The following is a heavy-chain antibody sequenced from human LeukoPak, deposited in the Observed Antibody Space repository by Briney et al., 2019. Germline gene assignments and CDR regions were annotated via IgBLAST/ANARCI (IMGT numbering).Heavy chain of an antibody. CDR2: ISSGGSII. CDR3: ARPYCSSTSCYTGWFDP. CDR1: GFTFSSYE. J-gene: IGHJ5*02. Sequence: GGSLRLSCAASGFTFSSYEMNWVRQAPGKGLEWVSYISSGGSIIYYADSVKGRFTISRDNAKNSLSLQMNSLRAEDTAVYYCARPYCSSTSCYTGWFDPWAREPWSPSPQ. D-gene: IGHD2-2*02. V-gene: IGHV3-48*03.